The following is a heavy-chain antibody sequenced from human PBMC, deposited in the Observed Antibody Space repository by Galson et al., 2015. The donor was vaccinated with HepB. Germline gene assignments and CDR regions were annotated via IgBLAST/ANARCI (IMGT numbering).Heavy chain of an antibody. CDR2: ISSSSYI. D-gene: IGHD4-23*01. CDR1: GFTFSSYS. V-gene: IGHV3-21*01. CDR3: ATPDRAVGAFDI. Sequence: SLRLSCAASGFTFSSYSMNWVRQAPGKGLEWVSSISSSSYIYYADPVKGRFTISRDNAKNSLYLQMNSLRAEDTAVYYCATPDRAVGAFDIWGQGTMVTVSS. J-gene: IGHJ3*02.